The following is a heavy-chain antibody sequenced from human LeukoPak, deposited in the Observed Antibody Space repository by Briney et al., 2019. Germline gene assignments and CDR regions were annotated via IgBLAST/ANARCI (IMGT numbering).Heavy chain of an antibody. D-gene: IGHD2-8*02. J-gene: IGHJ3*01. CDR2: INHSGST. CDR3: ARKGCVESTGWRGAFDV. CDR1: GASFSGYY. V-gene: IGHV4-34*01. Sequence: AEPLSLTCAVYGASFSGYYWSWIRQPPGKGREWIGEINHSGSTNYNPSLKSRVTTSVAVSKNQYSLRLTSVTAADTAVYYCARKGCVESTGWRGAFDVWGPGTMCTVSS.